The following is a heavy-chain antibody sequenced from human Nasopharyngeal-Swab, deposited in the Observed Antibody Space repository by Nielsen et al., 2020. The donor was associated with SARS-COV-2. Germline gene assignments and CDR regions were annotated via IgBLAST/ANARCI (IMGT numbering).Heavy chain of an antibody. CDR3: ARSAAGYYDSSGYPYFDY. CDR1: GGSFSGYY. CDR2: INHSGST. J-gene: IGHJ4*02. D-gene: IGHD3-22*01. V-gene: IGHV4-34*01. Sequence: SETLSLTCAVYGGSFSGYYWSWIRQPPGKGLEWIGEINHSGSTNYNPSLKSRVTISVDTSKNQFSLKLSSVTAADTAVYYCARSAAGYYDSSGYPYFDYWGQGTLVTVSS.